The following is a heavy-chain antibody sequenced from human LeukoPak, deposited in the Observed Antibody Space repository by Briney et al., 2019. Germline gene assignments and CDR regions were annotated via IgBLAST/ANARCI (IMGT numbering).Heavy chain of an antibody. J-gene: IGHJ6*02. CDR1: GYTFTGYY. CDR2: INPNSGGT. Sequence: GASVKVSCKASGYTFTGYYMHWVRQAPGQGLEWMGWINPNSGGTHYAQKFQGRVTLTRDTSISTGYMELSRLRSDDTAVYYCTRDGRYYDSSGSTLYYYGMDVWGQGTTVTVSS. CDR3: TRDGRYYDSSGSTLYYYGMDV. D-gene: IGHD3-22*01. V-gene: IGHV1-2*02.